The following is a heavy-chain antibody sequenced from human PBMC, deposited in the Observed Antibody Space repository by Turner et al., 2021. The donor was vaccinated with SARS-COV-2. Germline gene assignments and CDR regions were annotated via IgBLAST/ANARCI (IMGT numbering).Heavy chain of an antibody. Sequence: QVQLVQSGAEVQKPGASVKVSCKASGYTFTSYDINWVRQATGQGLGWMGWINPNSGNTGYVQKFQGGVTMTRNTSISTAYMELGSLRSEDTAVYYCARTFTAMVRVDYWGQGTLVTVSS. CDR1: GYTFTSYD. CDR3: ARTFTAMVRVDY. V-gene: IGHV1-8*01. J-gene: IGHJ4*02. D-gene: IGHD5-18*01. CDR2: INPNSGNT.